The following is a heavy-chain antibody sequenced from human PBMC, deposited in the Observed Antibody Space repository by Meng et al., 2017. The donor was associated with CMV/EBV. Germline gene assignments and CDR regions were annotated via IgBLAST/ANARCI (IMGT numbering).Heavy chain of an antibody. CDR1: GGTFSSYA. Sequence: SVKVSCKASGGTFSSYAISWVRQAPGQGLEWMGGIITILGIANYAQKFQGRVTITADKSTSTAYMELSSLRSEDTAVYYCAREGTYSGSSRAAFDIWGQGTMVTVSS. D-gene: IGHD1-26*01. CDR2: IITILGIA. V-gene: IGHV1-69*10. CDR3: AREGTYSGSSRAAFDI. J-gene: IGHJ3*02.